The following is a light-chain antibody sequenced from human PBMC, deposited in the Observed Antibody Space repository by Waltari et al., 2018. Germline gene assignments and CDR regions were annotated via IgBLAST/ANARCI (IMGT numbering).Light chain of an antibody. V-gene: IGKV3-20*01. CDR3: QQYGSSPQT. CDR1: QSVSRSS. Sequence: IVLTQSPGTLSLSPGERATLSCRASQSVSRSSLAWYQQKPGQAPRLLIYGASSRATGIPDRFSGSGSGTDFTLTISRLEPEDFAVYYCQQYGSSPQTFGQGTKVEIK. CDR2: GAS. J-gene: IGKJ1*01.